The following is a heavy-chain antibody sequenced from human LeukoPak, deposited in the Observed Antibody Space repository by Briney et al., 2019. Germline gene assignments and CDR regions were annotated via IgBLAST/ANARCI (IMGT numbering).Heavy chain of an antibody. CDR3: ARGGTGY. D-gene: IGHD3/OR15-3a*01. CDR1: GFIVSGSY. CDR2: IYSGGST. Sequence: GGSLRLSCGGFGFIVSGSYMSWVRQAPGKGLEWVSVIYSGGSTYYADSVKGRFTISRDNSKNTLYLQMNSLRVEDTAVYYCARGGTGYWGQGTLVTVSS. V-gene: IGHV3-66*02. J-gene: IGHJ4*02.